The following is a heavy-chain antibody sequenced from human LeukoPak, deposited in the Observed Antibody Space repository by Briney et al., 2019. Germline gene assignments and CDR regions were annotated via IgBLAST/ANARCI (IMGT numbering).Heavy chain of an antibody. CDR2: ISGSGHSA. CDR3: AKGDYGSGSYYAY. D-gene: IGHD3-10*01. J-gene: IGHJ4*02. CDR1: GFPFSSFA. Sequence: GGSLRLSCAGSGFPFSSFAMTWVRQAPGKGLEWVSAISGSGHSAYYADSVKGRFTIARDNSKDPLYLQMNSLRAEDTAVYYCAKGDYGSGSYYAYWGQGTLVTVSS. V-gene: IGHV3-23*01.